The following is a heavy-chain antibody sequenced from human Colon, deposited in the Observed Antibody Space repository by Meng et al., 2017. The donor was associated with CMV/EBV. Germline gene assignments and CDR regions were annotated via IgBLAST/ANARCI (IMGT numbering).Heavy chain of an antibody. CDR3: ARHGAYYSDSSGSYYPDY. Sequence: KVSCKGSGYYFTNFWIGWVRQMPGKGLEWMGIIYPGDSDTRYSPSFQGQVTISADKSISTAYLQWSSLKASDTAIYYCARHGAYYSDSSGSYYPDYWGQGTQVTSPQ. D-gene: IGHD3-22*01. J-gene: IGHJ4*02. CDR2: IYPGDSDT. V-gene: IGHV5-51*01. CDR1: GYYFTNFW.